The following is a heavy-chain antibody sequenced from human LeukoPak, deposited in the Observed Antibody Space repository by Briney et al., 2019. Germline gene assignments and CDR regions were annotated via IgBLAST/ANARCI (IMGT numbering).Heavy chain of an antibody. CDR2: ISGSGGST. V-gene: IGHV3-23*01. D-gene: IGHD3-22*01. CDR3: ATDSSASYYGCLDS. J-gene: IGHJ4*02. Sequence: LGGSLRLSCAASGFTFSSYAMSWVRQAPGKGLEWVSAISGSGGSTYYADSVKGRFTISRDNSKNTLYLQMNSLRAEDTAVYYCATDSSASYYGCLDSWGQGTLVAVSS. CDR1: GFTFSSYA.